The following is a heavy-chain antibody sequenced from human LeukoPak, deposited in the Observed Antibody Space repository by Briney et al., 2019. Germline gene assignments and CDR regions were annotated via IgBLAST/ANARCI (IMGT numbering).Heavy chain of an antibody. CDR1: GGSISSSNW. CDR2: IYHSGST. J-gene: IGHJ3*02. Sequence: SETLSLTCAVSGGSISSSNWWSWVRQPPGKGLEWIGEIYHSGSTNYNPSLKSRISISVDTSYNHFSLRLSSVTAADTAMYYCALDNGAYFNSFDIWGQGTMVAVSS. D-gene: IGHD4-17*01. V-gene: IGHV4-4*02. CDR3: ALDNGAYFNSFDI.